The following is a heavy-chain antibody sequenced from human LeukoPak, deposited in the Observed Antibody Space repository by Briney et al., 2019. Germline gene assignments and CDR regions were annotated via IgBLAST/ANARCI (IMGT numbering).Heavy chain of an antibody. J-gene: IGHJ4*02. CDR2: IYYSGST. V-gene: IGHV4-30-4*01. CDR1: GVSISSGDYY. Sequence: SETLSLTCTVSGVSISSGDYYWSWLRQPPGKGLEWIGYIYYSGSTYYNPSLKSRITISVDTSKNQFSLKLSSVTAADTAVYYCARDYITRIYGDYEVGALWGQGTLVTVSS. CDR3: ARDYITRIYGDYEVGAL. D-gene: IGHD4-17*01.